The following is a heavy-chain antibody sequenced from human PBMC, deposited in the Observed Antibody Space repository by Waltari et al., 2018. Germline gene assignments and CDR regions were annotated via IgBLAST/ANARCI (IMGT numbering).Heavy chain of an antibody. J-gene: IGHJ6*03. Sequence: QLQLQQSGPGLVKPSQTLSLACSLSGDSISGSYYWNWVRQTAGEGLEWLGDIYSSGSTKYKPSLQSRATISIVNKTQFSLKLAAVTAADTAVYYCARSDVVVAPARNNYYFPMEVWGQGTTVTVSS. CDR3: ARSDVVVAPARNNYYFPMEV. D-gene: IGHD2-21*01. CDR1: GDSISGSYY. V-gene: IGHV4-61*09. CDR2: IYSSGST.